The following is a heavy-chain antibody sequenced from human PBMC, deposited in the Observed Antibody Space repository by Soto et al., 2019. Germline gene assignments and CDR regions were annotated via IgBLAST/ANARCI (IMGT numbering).Heavy chain of an antibody. V-gene: IGHV3-23*01. CDR2: ISGSGGST. Sequence: GGSLRLSCAASGFTFSSYAMSWVRQAPGKGLEWVSAISGSGGSTYYADSVKGRFTISRDNSKNTLYLQMNSLRAEDTAVYYCAKERGALEWLLSLGDWFDPWGQGTLVTVSS. CDR1: GFTFSSYA. CDR3: AKERGALEWLLSLGDWFDP. D-gene: IGHD3-3*01. J-gene: IGHJ5*02.